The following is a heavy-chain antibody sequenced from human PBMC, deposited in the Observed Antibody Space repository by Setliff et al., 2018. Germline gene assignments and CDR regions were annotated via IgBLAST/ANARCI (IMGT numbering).Heavy chain of an antibody. D-gene: IGHD3-22*01. CDR1: GFTFSTYW. Sequence: SETLRLSCAASGFTFSTYWMSWVRQHPGKGLEWIGSIYYSGNTYYNPSLQSRVTISIDTSKNHFSLKLNSVTAADTAVYYCARDRNYYYDISGSISHHYYMDVWGKGTTVTVSS. CDR2: IYYSGNT. J-gene: IGHJ6*03. V-gene: IGHV4-39*07. CDR3: ARDRNYYYDISGSISHHYYMDV.